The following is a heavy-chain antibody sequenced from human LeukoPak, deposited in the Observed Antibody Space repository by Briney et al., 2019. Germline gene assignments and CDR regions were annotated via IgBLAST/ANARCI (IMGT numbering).Heavy chain of an antibody. CDR3: ARARLHRVYYFDY. Sequence: SETLSLTCAVYNGSFSGYYWSWIRQPPGKGLEWIGEMNHSGRTNYNPSLKSRVTISVDTSKNQFSLKPSSVTAADTAVYYCARARLHRVYYFDYWGQGTLVIVSS. CDR1: NGSFSGYY. V-gene: IGHV4-34*01. D-gene: IGHD4-11*01. J-gene: IGHJ4*02. CDR2: MNHSGRT.